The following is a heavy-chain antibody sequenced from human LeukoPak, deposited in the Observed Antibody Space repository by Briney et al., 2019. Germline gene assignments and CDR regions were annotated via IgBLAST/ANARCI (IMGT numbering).Heavy chain of an antibody. CDR2: ISSSGSTI. J-gene: IGHJ6*02. V-gene: IGHV3-48*03. Sequence: PGGSLRPSCAASGFTFSSYEMNWVRQAPGKGLEWVSYISSSGSTIYYADSVKGRFTISRDNAKNSLYLQMHSLRAEDTAVYYCARWGGGGSHYYYYYYGMDVWGQGTTVTVSS. D-gene: IGHD1-26*01. CDR1: GFTFSSYE. CDR3: ARWGGGGSHYYYYYYGMDV.